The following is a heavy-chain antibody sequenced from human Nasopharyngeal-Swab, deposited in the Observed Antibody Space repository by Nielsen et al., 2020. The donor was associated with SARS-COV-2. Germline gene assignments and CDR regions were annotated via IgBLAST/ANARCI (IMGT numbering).Heavy chain of an antibody. CDR3: AKDPYYDFWSGNTDGMDV. CDR2: ISWDGGST. D-gene: IGHD3-3*01. J-gene: IGHJ6*02. Sequence: GGSLRLSCAASGFTFDDYAMHWVRQAPGKGLEWVSLISWDGGSTYYADSAKGRFTISRDNSKNSLYLQMNSLRAEDTAVYYCAKDPYYDFWSGNTDGMDVWGQGTTVTVSS. CDR1: GFTFDDYA. V-gene: IGHV3-43D*04.